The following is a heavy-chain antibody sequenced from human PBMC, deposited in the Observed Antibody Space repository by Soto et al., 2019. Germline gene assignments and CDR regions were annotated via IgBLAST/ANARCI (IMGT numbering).Heavy chain of an antibody. D-gene: IGHD2-21*01. CDR2: ISPKSTYR. V-gene: IGHV3-11*06. CDR3: ARGGGGGLFEH. CDR1: GLPFSDYY. Sequence: GGSLRLSCATSGLPFSDYYMSWIRQAPGKGLEWLSHISPKSTYRNYADSVKGRFTISRDNTKSSLFLQMNSLGVEDTAVYYFARGGGGGLFEHWGQGVLVTVS. J-gene: IGHJ5*02.